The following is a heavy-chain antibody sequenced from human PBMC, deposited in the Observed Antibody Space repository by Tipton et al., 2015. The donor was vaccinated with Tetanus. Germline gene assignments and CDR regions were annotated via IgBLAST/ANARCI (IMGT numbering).Heavy chain of an antibody. CDR1: GGSFSGSY. CDR2: VHPRGST. J-gene: IGHJ3*01. CDR3: ARRSYCSSSRCFDAFDL. Sequence: LRLSCAVYGGSFSGSYWSWVRQPPGKGLEWIGEVHPRGSTNYSPSLKSRVAISMDTSKNQISLKLSSVTAADTAVYYCARRSYCSSSRCFDAFDLWGQGTMVTVSS. D-gene: IGHD2-2*01. V-gene: IGHV4-34*01.